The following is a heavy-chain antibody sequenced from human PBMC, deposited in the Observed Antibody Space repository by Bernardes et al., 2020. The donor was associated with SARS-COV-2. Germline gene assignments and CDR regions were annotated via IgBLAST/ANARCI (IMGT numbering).Heavy chain of an antibody. CDR1: GFTFDDYG. CDR3: ARGGRFLEWLPPDFDY. J-gene: IGHJ4*02. CDR2: INWNGGST. D-gene: IGHD3-3*01. V-gene: IGHV3-20*04. Sequence: GGSLRLSCAASGFTFDDYGMSWVRQAPGKGLEWVSGINWNGGSTGYADSVKGRFTISRDNAKNSLYLQMNSLRAEDTALYYCARGGRFLEWLPPDFDYWGQGTLVTVSS.